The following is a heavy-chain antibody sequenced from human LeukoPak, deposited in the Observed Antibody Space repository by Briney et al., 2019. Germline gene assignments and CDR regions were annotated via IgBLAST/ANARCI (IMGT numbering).Heavy chain of an antibody. Sequence: SVKVSCKASGGTFSSYAISWVRQAPGQGLEWMGGIIPIFGTANYAQKFQGRVTITADESTSTAYMELSSLRSEDTAVYYCATDSSRPGYSSGWDFDYWGQGTLVTVSS. CDR2: IIPIFGTA. CDR1: GGTFSSYA. D-gene: IGHD6-19*01. V-gene: IGHV1-69*13. CDR3: ATDSSRPGYSSGWDFDY. J-gene: IGHJ4*02.